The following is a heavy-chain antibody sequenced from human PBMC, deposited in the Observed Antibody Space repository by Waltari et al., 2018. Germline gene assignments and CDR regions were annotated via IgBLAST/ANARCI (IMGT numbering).Heavy chain of an antibody. CDR2: ISGSGGST. CDR1: GFTFSSYA. J-gene: IGHJ2*01. CDR3: AKGQAFHWYFDL. V-gene: IGHV3-23*01. Sequence: EVQLLESGGGLVQPGGSLRLSCAASGFTFSSYAMSWFRQAPGKGLEWVSAISGSGGSTYYADSVKGRFTISRDNSKNTLYLQMNSLRAEDTAVYYCAKGQAFHWYFDLWGRGTLVTVSS.